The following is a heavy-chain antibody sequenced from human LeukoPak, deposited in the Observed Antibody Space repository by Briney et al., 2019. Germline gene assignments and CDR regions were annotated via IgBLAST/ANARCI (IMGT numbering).Heavy chain of an antibody. CDR3: ARDHSSDSSGYWFDY. CDR2: IIPILGIA. V-gene: IGHV1-69*04. D-gene: IGHD3-22*01. CDR1: GGTFSSYA. J-gene: IGHJ4*02. Sequence: SVKVSCKASGGTFSSYAISWVRQAPGQGLEWMGRIIPILGIANYAQKFQGRVTITADKSTSTAYMELSSLGSEDTAVYYCARDHSSDSSGYWFDYWGQGTLVTVSS.